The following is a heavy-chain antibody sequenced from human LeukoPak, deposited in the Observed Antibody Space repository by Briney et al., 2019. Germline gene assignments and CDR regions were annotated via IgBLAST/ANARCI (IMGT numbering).Heavy chain of an antibody. Sequence: SQTLSLTCAISGDSVSSNSAAWNWIRQSPSRGLEWLGRTYYRSKWYNDYAVSVKSRITINPDTSKNQFSLQLNSVTPEDTAVYYCARDWWGTDIIAAAGTDWFDPWGQGTLVTVSS. CDR1: GDSVSSNSAA. CDR3: ARDWWGTDIIAAAGTDWFDP. V-gene: IGHV6-1*01. D-gene: IGHD6-13*01. CDR2: TYYRSKWYN. J-gene: IGHJ5*02.